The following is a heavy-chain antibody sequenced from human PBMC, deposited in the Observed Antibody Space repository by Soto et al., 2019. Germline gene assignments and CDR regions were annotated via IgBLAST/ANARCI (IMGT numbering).Heavy chain of an antibody. CDR3: TNTMVRGVIISIRQWFDP. Sequence: EVQLVESGGGLVKPGGSLRLSCAASGFTFSNAWMSWVRQAPGKGLEWVGRIKSKTDGRTTDYAAPVKGRFTISRDDSKNTLYLQMNSLKTEDTAGYYCTNTMVRGVIISIRQWFDPWGQGTLVTVSS. V-gene: IGHV3-15*01. CDR1: GFTFSNAW. J-gene: IGHJ5*02. CDR2: IKSKTDGRTT. D-gene: IGHD3-10*01.